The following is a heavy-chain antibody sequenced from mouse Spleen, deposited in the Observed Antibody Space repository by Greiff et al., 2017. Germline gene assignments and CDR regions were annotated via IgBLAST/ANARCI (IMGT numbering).Heavy chain of an antibody. CDR3: ARPDSSGFPLLAY. V-gene: IGHV2-6*03. D-gene: IGHD3-2*02. CDR1: GFSLTSYG. J-gene: IGHJ3*01. Sequence: VHLVESGPGLVAPSQSLSITCTVSGFSLTSYGVHWVRQPPGKGLEWLVVIWSDGSTTYNSALKSRLSISKDNSKSQVFLKMNSLQTDDTAMYYCARPDSSGFPLLAYWGQGTLVTVSA. CDR2: IWSDGST.